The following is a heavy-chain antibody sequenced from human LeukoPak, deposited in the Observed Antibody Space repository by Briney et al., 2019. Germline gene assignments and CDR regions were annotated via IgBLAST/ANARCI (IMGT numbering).Heavy chain of an antibody. Sequence: ASVKVSCKASVGTFSSYAIRWVRQAPGQGLEWMGWINPNSGGTDYAQKFQGRVTMTRDTSISTACMDLSRLRSDDTAVYYCARAMVRGVITPGGYWGQGTLVTVSS. D-gene: IGHD3-10*01. CDR2: INPNSGGT. V-gene: IGHV1-2*02. CDR1: VGTFSSYA. J-gene: IGHJ4*02. CDR3: ARAMVRGVITPGGY.